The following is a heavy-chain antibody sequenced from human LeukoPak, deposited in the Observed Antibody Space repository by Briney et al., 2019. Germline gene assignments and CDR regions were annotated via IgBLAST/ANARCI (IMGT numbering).Heavy chain of an antibody. J-gene: IGHJ5*02. Sequence: SETLSITCTVSGGSISSYYWSWIRQPPGKGLEWIGYIYYSGSTNYNPSLKSRVTISVDTSKNQFSLKLSSVTAADTAVYYCARYSSSSPFDPWGQGTLVTVSS. CDR2: IYYSGST. CDR3: ARYSSSSPFDP. D-gene: IGHD6-6*01. V-gene: IGHV4-59*01. CDR1: GGSISSYY.